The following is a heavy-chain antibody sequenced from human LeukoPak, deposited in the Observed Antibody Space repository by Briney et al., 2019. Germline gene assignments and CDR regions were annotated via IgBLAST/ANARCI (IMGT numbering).Heavy chain of an antibody. CDR2: IYYMGST. D-gene: IGHD5-24*01. Sequence: SSQTQSLPCTVSGGSISIGGYYWRWIRQHPGKGLEWIGYIYYMGSTYYNTSRKGRVTISVDPSENQFSLRLSSETGAGTGVYFRARRALADRWDAFDIWGQGTMVTVP. CDR3: ARRALADRWDAFDI. V-gene: IGHV4-31*03. J-gene: IGHJ3*02. CDR1: GGSISIGGYY.